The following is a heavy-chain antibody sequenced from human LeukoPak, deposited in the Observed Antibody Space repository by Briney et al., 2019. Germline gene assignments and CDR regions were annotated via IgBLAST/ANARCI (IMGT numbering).Heavy chain of an antibody. CDR1: GGTFSSYA. V-gene: IGHV1-69*13. D-gene: IGHD3-9*01. CDR3: ARGAAYYDILTGYYSPSFDY. J-gene: IGHJ4*02. CDR2: INPIFGTA. Sequence: SVKVSCKASGGTFSSYAISWVRQAPGQGLEWMGGINPIFGTANYAQKFQGRVTITAAESTSTAYMELSSLRSEDTAVYYCARGAAYYDILTGYYSPSFDYWGQGTLVTVSS.